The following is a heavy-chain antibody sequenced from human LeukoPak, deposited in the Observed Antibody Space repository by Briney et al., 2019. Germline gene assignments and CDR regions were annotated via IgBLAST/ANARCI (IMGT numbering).Heavy chain of an antibody. CDR2: IDPSDSYT. CDR1: GYSFTSYW. D-gene: IGHD4-17*01. V-gene: IGHV5-10-1*01. CDR3: ASVRHDYGDCNPLYGMDV. J-gene: IGHJ6*02. Sequence: GESLKISCKGSGYSFTSYWISWVRQMPGKGLEWMGRIDPSDSYTNYSPSFQGHVTISADKSISTAYLQWSSLKASDTAMYYCASVRHDYGDCNPLYGMDVWGQGTTVTVSS.